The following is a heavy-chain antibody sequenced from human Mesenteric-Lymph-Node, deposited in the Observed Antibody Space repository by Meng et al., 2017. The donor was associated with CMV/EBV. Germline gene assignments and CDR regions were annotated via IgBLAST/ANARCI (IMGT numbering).Heavy chain of an antibody. V-gene: IGHV3-21*01. J-gene: IGHJ4*02. D-gene: IGHD1-1*01. CDR1: DFTSCSRT. CDR2: ISSSSSFD. Sequence: SSAGSDFTSCSRTMTWARQPPGRELDWVSSISSSSSFDYYADSVKGRFTISRDNAKSSLYPQMNSLKSEATAGYYCARGGSTTGTGYYWGQGTLVTVSS. CDR3: ARGGSTTGTGYY.